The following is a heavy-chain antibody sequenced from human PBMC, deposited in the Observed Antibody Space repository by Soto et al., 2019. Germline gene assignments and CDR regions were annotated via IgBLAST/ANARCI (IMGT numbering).Heavy chain of an antibody. V-gene: IGHV4-30-2*01. CDR2: IYHSGST. D-gene: IGHD6-19*01. J-gene: IGHJ4*02. Sequence: PSETLSLTCAVSGGSISSGGYSWSWIRQPPGKGLEWIGYIYHSGSTYYNPSLKSRVTISVDRSKNQLSLKLSSVTAADTAVYYCASLRSGWGIDYWGQGTLVTVSS. CDR1: GGSISSGGYS. CDR3: ASLRSGWGIDY.